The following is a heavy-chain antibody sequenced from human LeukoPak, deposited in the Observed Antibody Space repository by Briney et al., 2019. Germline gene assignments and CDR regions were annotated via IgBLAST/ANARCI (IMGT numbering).Heavy chain of an antibody. Sequence: PSQTLSLTCTVSGDSINSGNNYWSWIRQPAGKGPEWIGHIYSSGTTNYNPSLKSRVTISVDTSKNQFSLKLSSVTAADTAVYYCARVPTIPPYYYYMDVWGKGTTVTVSS. CDR1: GDSINSGNNY. J-gene: IGHJ6*03. CDR2: IYSSGTT. V-gene: IGHV4-61*09. CDR3: ARVPTIPPYYYYMDV. D-gene: IGHD5-12*01.